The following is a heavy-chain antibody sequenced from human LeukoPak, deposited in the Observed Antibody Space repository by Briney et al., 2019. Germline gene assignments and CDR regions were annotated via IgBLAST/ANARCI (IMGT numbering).Heavy chain of an antibody. J-gene: IGHJ3*02. CDR1: GGSIGSSTYY. V-gene: IGHV4-39*02. Sequence: SETLSLTCTVSGGSIGSSTYYWGWIRQPPGKGLEWIGSIYNSGNTYYNPSLKSRVTISVDMSKNQFSLKLSSVTAADTAVYYCARDERITMVRDAFDIWGQGTMVTVSS. CDR2: IYNSGNT. CDR3: ARDERITMVRDAFDI. D-gene: IGHD3-10*01.